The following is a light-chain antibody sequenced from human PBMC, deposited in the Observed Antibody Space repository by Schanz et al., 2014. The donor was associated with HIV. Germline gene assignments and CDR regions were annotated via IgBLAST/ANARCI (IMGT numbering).Light chain of an antibody. V-gene: IGKV3-15*01. J-gene: IGKJ4*01. CDR2: GAS. CDR1: QSVSSSY. CDR3: QQYSNWPPMT. Sequence: EIVMTQSPATLSVSPGERATLSCRASQSVSSSYLAWYQQKPGQAPRLLIYGASTRATGIPARFSGSGSGTEFTLTIGSLQSEDFAVYYCQQYSNWPPMTFGAGTKVEIK.